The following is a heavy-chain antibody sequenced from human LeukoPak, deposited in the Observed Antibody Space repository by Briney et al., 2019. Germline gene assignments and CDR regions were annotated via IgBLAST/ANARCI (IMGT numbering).Heavy chain of an antibody. CDR1: AFAFSSYS. Sequence: GGSLRLSCGASAFAFSSYSMNWVRQAPGKGLEWVSYISSNSDTIYYADSVKGRFTISRDNGKNSLYLQMNSLRAEDTAVYYCAMSFDFWGRGTLVTVSS. V-gene: IGHV3-48*01. CDR2: ISSNSDTI. J-gene: IGHJ2*01. CDR3: AMSFDF.